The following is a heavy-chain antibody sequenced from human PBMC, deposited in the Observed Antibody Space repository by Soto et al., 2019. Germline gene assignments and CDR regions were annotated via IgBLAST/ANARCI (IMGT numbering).Heavy chain of an antibody. CDR1: GGTFSSYS. D-gene: IGHD1-26*01. CDR2: IIPIFGTA. V-gene: IGHV1-69*01. J-gene: IGHJ4*02. Sequence: QVQLVQSGAEVKKPGPSVKVSCKASGGTFSSYSINWVRQAPGQGLEWMGEIIPIFGTANYAQKFQGRVTITADESTSTAYMELCSLRSEDTAVYYCARDGGRHSGGIDYWGQGTLVTVSS. CDR3: ARDGGRHSGGIDY.